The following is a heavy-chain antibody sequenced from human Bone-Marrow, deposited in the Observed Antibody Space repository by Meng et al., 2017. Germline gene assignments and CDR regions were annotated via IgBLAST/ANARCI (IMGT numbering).Heavy chain of an antibody. CDR1: GDSISSNTHY. D-gene: IGHD1-7*01. V-gene: IGHV4-39*01. CDR3: VVHRLGTMSDH. J-gene: IGHJ4*02. Sequence: QLQLQQAGSGLVKPSETLSRTCTVSGDSISSNTHYWGWIRQAPEKGLEWIGSINYSGSSTDYNPSLKSRVTISVDTSKNQFSLRLSSVTAADTAVYYCVVHRLGTMSDHWGQGTLVTVSS. CDR2: INYSGSST.